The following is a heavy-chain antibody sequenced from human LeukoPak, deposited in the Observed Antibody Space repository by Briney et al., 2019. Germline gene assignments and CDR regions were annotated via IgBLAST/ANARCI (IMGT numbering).Heavy chain of an antibody. CDR3: ARGRITIAFDI. D-gene: IGHD3-3*01. J-gene: IGHJ3*02. V-gene: IGHV4-34*01. Sequence: PETLSLTCAVYGGSFSGYYWSWIRQPPGKGLEWIGEINHSGSTNYNPSLKSRVTISVDTSKNQFSLKLSSVTAADTAVYYCARGRITIAFDIWGQGSMVTVSS. CDR1: GGSFSGYY. CDR2: INHSGST.